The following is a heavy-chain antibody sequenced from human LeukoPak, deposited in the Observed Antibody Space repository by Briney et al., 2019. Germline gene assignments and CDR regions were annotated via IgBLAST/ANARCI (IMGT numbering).Heavy chain of an antibody. CDR1: GFTVSTNY. J-gene: IGHJ4*02. CDR3: AREVGDSSGYPPYFDY. D-gene: IGHD3-22*01. CDR2: ISSSGSTI. V-gene: IGHV3-48*03. Sequence: GGSLRLSCAASGFTVSTNYMSWVRQAPGKRLEWVSYISSSGSTIYYADSVKGRFTISRDNAKNSLYLQMNSLRAEDTAVYYCAREVGDSSGYPPYFDYWGQGTLVTVSS.